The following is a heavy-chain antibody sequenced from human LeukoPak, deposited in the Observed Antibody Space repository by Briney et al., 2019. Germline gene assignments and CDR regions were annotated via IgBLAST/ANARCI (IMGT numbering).Heavy chain of an antibody. CDR2: IYGSGDRT. Sequence: PGGSLRLSCAASGFTFSSYAMSWVRQAPGKGLEWVSNIYGSGDRTHYVDSVKGRFTISRDNSKNTLYLQMDSLRAEDTAVYYCAKGYEYSSASGFDYWGQGTLVTVSS. CDR3: AKGYEYSSASGFDY. J-gene: IGHJ4*02. V-gene: IGHV3-23*01. D-gene: IGHD6-19*01. CDR1: GFTFSSYA.